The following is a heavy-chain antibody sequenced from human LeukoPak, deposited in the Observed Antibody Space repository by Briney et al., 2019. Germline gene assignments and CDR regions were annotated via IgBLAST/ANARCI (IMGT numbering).Heavy chain of an antibody. D-gene: IGHD6-19*01. Sequence: SETLSLTCTVSGGSISSSSYYWGWIRQPPGKGLEWIGSIYYSGSTYYNPSLKSRVTISVDTSKNQFSLKLSSVTAADTAVYYCARGRSSGWYGADIYYFDYWGQGTLVTVSS. J-gene: IGHJ4*02. V-gene: IGHV4-39*01. CDR2: IYYSGST. CDR3: ARGRSSGWYGADIYYFDY. CDR1: GGSISSSSYY.